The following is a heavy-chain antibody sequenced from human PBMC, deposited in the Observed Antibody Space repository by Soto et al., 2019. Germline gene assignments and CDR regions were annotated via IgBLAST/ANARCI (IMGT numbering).Heavy chain of an antibody. D-gene: IGHD4-17*01. CDR3: ASWATVTTSRYFDY. CDR1: GGTFSSYA. CDR2: IIPIFGTA. Sequence: SVKVSCKASGGTFSSYAISWVRQAPGQGLEWMGGIIPIFGTANYAQKFQGRVTITADKSTSTAYMELSSLRSEDTAVYYCASWATVTTSRYFDYWGQGTLVTVSS. J-gene: IGHJ4*02. V-gene: IGHV1-69*06.